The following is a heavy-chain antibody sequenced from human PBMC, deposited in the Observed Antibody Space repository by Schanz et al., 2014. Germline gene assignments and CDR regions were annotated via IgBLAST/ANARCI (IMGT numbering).Heavy chain of an antibody. CDR1: GGSISTYY. CDR3: ARYTGAYFDY. CDR2: IYTSGST. D-gene: IGHD1-26*01. V-gene: IGHV4-4*07. Sequence: QVQLQESGPGLVKPSETLSLTCTVSGGSISTYYWSWIRQPAGKGLEWIGRIYTSGSTNYNPSLKSRVPMSVDTPKTHFSLRLSSVTAADTAVYYCARYTGAYFDYWGQGTLVTVSS. J-gene: IGHJ4*02.